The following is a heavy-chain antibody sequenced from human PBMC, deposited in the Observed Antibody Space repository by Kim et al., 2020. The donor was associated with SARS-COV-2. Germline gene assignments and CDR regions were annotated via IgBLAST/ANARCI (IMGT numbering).Heavy chain of an antibody. V-gene: IGHV3-9*01. D-gene: IGHD3-10*01. CDR1: GFTFDDYA. CDR3: AKGDYYGSGSYVNWFDP. Sequence: GGSLRLSCAASGFTFDDYAMHWVRQAPGKGLEWVSGISWNSGSIGYADSVKGRFTISRDNAKNSLYLQMNSLRAEDTALYYCAKGDYYGSGSYVNWFDP. J-gene: IGHJ5*02. CDR2: ISWNSGSI.